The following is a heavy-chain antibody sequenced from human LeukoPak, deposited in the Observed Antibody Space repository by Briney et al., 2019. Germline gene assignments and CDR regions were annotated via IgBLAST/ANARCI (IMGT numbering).Heavy chain of an antibody. Sequence: ASVKVSCKASGYTFTSYAMHWVRQAPGQRLEWMGWINAGNGNTKYSQKFQGRVTITRDTSASTAYMELSSLRSEDTAVYYCARDRYCSSTSCYRGHFDYWGQGTLVTVSS. J-gene: IGHJ4*02. CDR3: ARDRYCSSTSCYRGHFDY. CDR1: GYTFTSYA. D-gene: IGHD2-2*02. V-gene: IGHV1-3*01. CDR2: INAGNGNT.